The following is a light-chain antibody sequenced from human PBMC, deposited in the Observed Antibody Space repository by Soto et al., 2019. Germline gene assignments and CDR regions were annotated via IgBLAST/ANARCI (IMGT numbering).Light chain of an antibody. CDR1: SSNIGSNT. J-gene: IGLJ2*01. CDR2: SSN. V-gene: IGLV1-44*01. Sequence: QSVLTQPPSASGTPGQRVTISCSGSSSNIGSNTVDWYQQLPGTAPKLLIYSSNQRPSGVPDRFSGSKSGTSASLAISGLQSGDEGDYCWSEWDDSLNGYVVFGGGTQGTVL. CDR3: SEWDDSLNGYVV.